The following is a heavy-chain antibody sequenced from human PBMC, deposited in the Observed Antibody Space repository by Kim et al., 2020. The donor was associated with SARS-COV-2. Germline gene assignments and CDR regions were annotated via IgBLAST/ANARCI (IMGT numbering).Heavy chain of an antibody. V-gene: IGHV3-23*01. J-gene: IGHJ4*02. D-gene: IGHD1-20*01. CDR1: GFTFINSA. CDR2: ITGRGYYT. CDR3: ARDHDGGITPYFDY. Sequence: GGSLRLSCAASGFTFINSAMSWVRQAPGKGLEWVATITGRGYYTYYADSVRGRFTISRDNSNNALYLQMNSLRADDTAVYYCARDHDGGITPYFDYWGQ.